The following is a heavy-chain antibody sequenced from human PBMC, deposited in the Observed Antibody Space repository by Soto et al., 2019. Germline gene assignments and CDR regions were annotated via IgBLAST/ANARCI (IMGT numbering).Heavy chain of an antibody. J-gene: IGHJ6*02. D-gene: IGHD5-18*01. CDR2: IYYSGST. CDR1: SGCIRSGGYY. CDR3: ARDRLMATAGTARHYFGLDV. V-gene: IGHV4-31*03. Sequence: TLALTCTVCSGCIRSGGYYGSWVRQSPRRGLEWIGNIYYSGSTYYNPSLKSRLTISVDTSKNQFSLNLSSVTAADTAVYYCARDRLMATAGTARHYFGLDVWGQRTTVTVSS.